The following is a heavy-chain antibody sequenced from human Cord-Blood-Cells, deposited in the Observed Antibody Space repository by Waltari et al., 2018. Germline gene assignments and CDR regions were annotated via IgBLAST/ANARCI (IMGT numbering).Heavy chain of an antibody. V-gene: IGHV3-7*05. CDR1: GFTFSSYW. Sequence: EVQLVESGGGLVQPGGSLRLSCAASGFTFSSYWISWVRQAPGKGLEGGANIKQDGNEKYYVESVRGRFTISRDTAKTALYLQMNSLRAEDTAVYYCARDRLGFFDYWGQGTLVTVSS. CDR3: ARDRLGFFDY. D-gene: IGHD6-19*01. J-gene: IGHJ4*02. CDR2: IKQDGNEK.